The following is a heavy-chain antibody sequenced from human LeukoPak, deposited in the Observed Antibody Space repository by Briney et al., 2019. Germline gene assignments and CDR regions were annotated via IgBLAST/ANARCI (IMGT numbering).Heavy chain of an antibody. Sequence: GGSLRLSCAASGFTFSSYSMNWVRQAPGQGLEWVSSISSSSYIYYADSVKGRFTISRDNAKNSLYLQMNSLRAEDTAVYYCARVVPAAMRGAFDYWGQGTLVTVSS. D-gene: IGHD2-2*01. J-gene: IGHJ4*02. CDR3: ARVVPAAMRGAFDY. CDR1: GFTFSSYS. CDR2: ISSSSYI. V-gene: IGHV3-21*01.